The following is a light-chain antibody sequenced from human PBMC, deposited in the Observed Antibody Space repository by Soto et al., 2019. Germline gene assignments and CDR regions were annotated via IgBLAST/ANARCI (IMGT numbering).Light chain of an antibody. CDR2: KTS. Sequence: GMTQSPGTVSVSTGERTSLSCRASQSVGTNLGWYQQKPGQAPRLLISKTSTRATGVPAGFSGSGSGTEFTLTISSLQSEDIAVYYCQQYANWPLTFGGGTKWIS. CDR1: QSVGTN. J-gene: IGKJ4*01. V-gene: IGKV3-15*01. CDR3: QQYANWPLT.